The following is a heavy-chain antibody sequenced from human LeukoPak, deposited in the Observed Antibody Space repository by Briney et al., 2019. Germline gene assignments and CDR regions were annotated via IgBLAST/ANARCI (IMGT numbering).Heavy chain of an antibody. Sequence: GGSLRLSCAASGFTFSSYGMHWVRQAPGKGLEWVAFIRYDGSNKYYADSVKGRFTISRDNSKNTLYLQMNSLRAEDTAVYYCAKAPYYYDSSGYYSYYFDYWGQGTLVTVSS. J-gene: IGHJ4*02. CDR3: AKAPYYYDSSGYYSYYFDY. CDR2: IRYDGSNK. CDR1: GFTFSSYG. V-gene: IGHV3-30*02. D-gene: IGHD3-22*01.